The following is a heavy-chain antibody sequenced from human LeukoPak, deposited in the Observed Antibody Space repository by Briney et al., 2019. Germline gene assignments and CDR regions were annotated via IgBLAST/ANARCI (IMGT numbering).Heavy chain of an antibody. CDR3: AKEGNILTAPDAFDI. J-gene: IGHJ3*02. CDR1: GFTFSSYS. V-gene: IGHV3-21*04. Sequence: GGSLRLSCAASGFTFSSYSMNWVRQAPGKGLEWVSSISSSSSYIYYADSVKGRFTISRDNAKNSLYLQMNSLRAEDTAVYYCAKEGNILTAPDAFDIWGQGTMVTVSS. D-gene: IGHD3-9*01. CDR2: ISSSSSYI.